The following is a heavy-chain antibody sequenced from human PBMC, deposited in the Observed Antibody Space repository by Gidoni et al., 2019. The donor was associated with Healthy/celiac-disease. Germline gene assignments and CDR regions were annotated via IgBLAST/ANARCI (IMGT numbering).Heavy chain of an antibody. Sequence: QLQLQESGPGLVKPSETLSLTCTVSGGSIRSSSYYWGWIRQPPGKGLEWIGSIYYSGSTYYNPSLKSRVTISVDTSKNQFSLKLSSVTAADTAVYYCARHFMEVLGTYGYFFNYYYYYMDVWGKGTTVTVSS. J-gene: IGHJ6*03. V-gene: IGHV4-39*01. CDR3: ARHFMEVLGTYGYFFNYYYYYMDV. D-gene: IGHD5-18*01. CDR1: GGSIRSSSYY. CDR2: IYYSGST.